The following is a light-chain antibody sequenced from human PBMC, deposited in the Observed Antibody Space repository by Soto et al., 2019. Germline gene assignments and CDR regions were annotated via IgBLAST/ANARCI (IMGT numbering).Light chain of an antibody. Sequence: AIQLTQSPSSLSAAIGDRVTITCRASQGIGSALAWYQQKPGNPPRLLIYDASSLEGGVPLRFSGSGSGTDFTLTIISLQPEDFASYYCQQFNSDPIPFGQGTRLEIK. J-gene: IGKJ5*01. CDR1: QGIGSA. CDR2: DAS. CDR3: QQFNSDPIP. V-gene: IGKV1-13*02.